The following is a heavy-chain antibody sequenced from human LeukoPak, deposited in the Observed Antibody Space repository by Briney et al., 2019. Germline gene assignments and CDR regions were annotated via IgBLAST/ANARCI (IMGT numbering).Heavy chain of an antibody. CDR2: MYHSGST. J-gene: IGHJ4*02. V-gene: IGHV4-38-2*01. Sequence: PSETLSLTCAVSGYFISSGYYWGWIRQPPGKGLEWIASMYHSGSTYQNPSLKSRITISVDTSKNQFSLKLSSVTAADTAIYYCARRSQRALFGGFDYWGQGTLVTVSS. CDR3: ARRSQRALFGGFDY. CDR1: GYFISSGYY. D-gene: IGHD3-10*02.